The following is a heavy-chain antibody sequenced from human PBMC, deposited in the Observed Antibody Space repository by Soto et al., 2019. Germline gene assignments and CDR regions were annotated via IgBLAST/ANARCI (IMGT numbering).Heavy chain of an antibody. CDR1: GFTFDDYA. CDR2: ISWNSGSI. CDR3: AKFTGYSSSWAGFDY. D-gene: IGHD6-13*01. J-gene: IGHJ4*02. V-gene: IGHV3-9*01. Sequence: EVQLVESGGGLVQPGRSLRLSCAASGFTFDDYAMHWVRQAPGKGLEWVSGISWNSGSIGYADSVKGRFTISRDNAKNSLYLQMNSLRAEDTALYYCAKFTGYSSSWAGFDYWGQGTLVTVSS.